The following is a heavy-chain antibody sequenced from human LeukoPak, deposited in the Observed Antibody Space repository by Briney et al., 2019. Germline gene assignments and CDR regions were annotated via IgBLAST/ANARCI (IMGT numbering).Heavy chain of an antibody. Sequence: GGSLRLSCAASGFPLSSYAMSWVRQAPGQGLEWVSSISDTTYYADSVKGRFTISRDNYKNTVYLQMNSLTTEDTAVYFCAKGQAITGRNFFDPWGQGTLVTVSS. CDR2: ISDTT. J-gene: IGHJ5*02. D-gene: IGHD1-20*01. CDR1: GFPLSSYA. CDR3: AKGQAITGRNFFDP. V-gene: IGHV3-23*01.